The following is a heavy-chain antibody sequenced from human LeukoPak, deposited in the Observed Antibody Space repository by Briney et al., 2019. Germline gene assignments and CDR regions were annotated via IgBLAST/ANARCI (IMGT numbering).Heavy chain of an antibody. CDR2: ISSGSGTT. J-gene: IGHJ4*02. CDR3: AIDRGGSYPDS. CDR1: GFSFSSYT. V-gene: IGHV3-48*02. D-gene: IGHD1-26*01. Sequence: GGSLRLSCAASGFSFSSYTMNWVRQAPGKGVEWVSCISSGSGTTFYADSVKDRFTISRDNAKNSLYLHMNGLKNENTGVYYCAIDRGGSYPDSWGQGTLVTVSS.